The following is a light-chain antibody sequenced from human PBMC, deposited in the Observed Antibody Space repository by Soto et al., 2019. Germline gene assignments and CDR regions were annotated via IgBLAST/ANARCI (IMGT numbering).Light chain of an antibody. CDR2: EVS. V-gene: IGLV2-14*01. Sequence: QSALTQPASVSGSPGQPITISCTGTSSDVGGYNYVSWYQQHPGKAPKLMIYEVSNRPSGVSNRFSGSKSGNAASLTISGLQADDEADYYCSSYTSSSLYVFGTGTKLTVL. CDR3: SSYTSSSLYV. CDR1: SSDVGGYNY. J-gene: IGLJ1*01.